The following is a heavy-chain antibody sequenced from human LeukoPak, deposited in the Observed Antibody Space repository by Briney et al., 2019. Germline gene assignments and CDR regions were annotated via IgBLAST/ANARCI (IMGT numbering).Heavy chain of an antibody. J-gene: IGHJ4*02. Sequence: GGSLRLSCAASGFAFSAHWMHWVRQAPGKGLEWVAVISYDGSNKYYADSVKGRFTISRDNSKNTLYLQMSSLRAEDTAVYYCARDETKTYSYGSLGYWGQGTLVTVSS. CDR1: GFAFSAHW. D-gene: IGHD5-18*01. CDR2: ISYDGSNK. CDR3: ARDETKTYSYGSLGY. V-gene: IGHV3-30*03.